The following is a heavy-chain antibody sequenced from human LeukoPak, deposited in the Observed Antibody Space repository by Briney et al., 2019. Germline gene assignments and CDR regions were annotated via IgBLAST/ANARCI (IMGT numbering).Heavy chain of an antibody. D-gene: IGHD2-15*01. CDR1: GGSISSSSYY. CDR2: IYYSGST. J-gene: IGHJ4*02. CDR3: ARHRAPPPYCSGGSCYGWSFGWYFDY. V-gene: IGHV4-39*01. Sequence: SETLSLTCTVSGGSISSSSYYWGWIRQPPGKGLEWIGSIYYSGSTYYNPSLKSRVTISVDTSKNQFSLKLSSVTAADTAVYYCARHRAPPPYCSGGSCYGWSFGWYFDYWGQGTLVTVSS.